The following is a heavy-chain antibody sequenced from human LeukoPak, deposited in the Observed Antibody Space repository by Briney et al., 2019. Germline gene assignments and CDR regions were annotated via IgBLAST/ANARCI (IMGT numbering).Heavy chain of an antibody. CDR1: GYSISSGYY. D-gene: IGHD1-26*01. J-gene: IGHJ4*02. V-gene: IGHV4-38-2*02. Sequence: SETLSLTCTVSGYSISSGYYWGWIRQPPGKGLEWIGSIYHSGSTYYNPSLKSRVTISVDTSKNQFSLKLSSVTAADTAVYYCARYSGSYSCFDYWGQGTLVTVSS. CDR3: ARYSGSYSCFDY. CDR2: IYHSGST.